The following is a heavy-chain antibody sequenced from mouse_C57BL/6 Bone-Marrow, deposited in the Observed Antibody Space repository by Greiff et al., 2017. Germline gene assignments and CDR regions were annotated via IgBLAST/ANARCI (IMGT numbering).Heavy chain of an antibody. Sequence: QVQLQQPGAELVKPGASVKLSCKASGYTFTSYWMHWVKQRPGQGLEWIGMIHPNSGSTKYNEKFKGKATLTADKSSSTAYMQLNSLTSEDSAVYFCARSYGNYWFAYWGQGTLVTVSA. CDR3: ARSYGNYWFAY. CDR1: GYTFTSYW. CDR2: IHPNSGST. D-gene: IGHD2-1*01. V-gene: IGHV1-64*01. J-gene: IGHJ3*01.